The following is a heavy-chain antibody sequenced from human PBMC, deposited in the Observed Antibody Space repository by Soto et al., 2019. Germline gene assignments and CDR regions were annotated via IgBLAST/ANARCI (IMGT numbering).Heavy chain of an antibody. CDR1: GFTFSSYA. Sequence: EVQLLESGGGLVQPGGSLRLSCAASGFTFSSYAMSWVRQAPGKGLEWVSAISGSGGSTYYADSVKGRFTISRYNSKNTLYLQRNSLRAEDTAVYYCAKSFSDTAMVTVVDYWGQGTLVTVSS. V-gene: IGHV3-23*01. CDR2: ISGSGGST. J-gene: IGHJ4*02. D-gene: IGHD5-18*01. CDR3: AKSFSDTAMVTVVDY.